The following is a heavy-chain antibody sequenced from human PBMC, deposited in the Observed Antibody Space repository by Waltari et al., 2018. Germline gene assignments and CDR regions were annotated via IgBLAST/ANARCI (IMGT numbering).Heavy chain of an antibody. CDR2: IIPIRGTA. V-gene: IGHV1-69*08. CDR3: ARGGSGYHFDY. CDR1: GGTFSSYT. J-gene: IGHJ4*02. D-gene: IGHD6-13*01. Sequence: QVQLVQSGAEVKKPGSSVKVSCKASGGTFSSYTISWVRQAPGQGLEWMGRIIPIRGTANYEQKFQGRVTITADKSTSTAYMGLGSLRSEDTAVYYCARGGSGYHFDYWGQGTLVTVSS.